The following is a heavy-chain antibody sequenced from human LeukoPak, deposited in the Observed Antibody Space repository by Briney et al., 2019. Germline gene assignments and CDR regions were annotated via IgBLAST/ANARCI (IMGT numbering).Heavy chain of an antibody. CDR1: GGSISSSSYY. CDR2: IYYSGST. CDR3: ARSFSGSPGGSFDI. V-gene: IGHV4-39*07. Sequence: PSETLSLTCTVSGGSISSSSYYWGWIRQPPGKGLEWIGSIYYSGSTYYNPSLKSRVTISVDTSKNQFSLKLSSVTAADTAVYYCARSFSGSPGGSFDIWGQGTMVTVSS. J-gene: IGHJ3*02. D-gene: IGHD1-26*01.